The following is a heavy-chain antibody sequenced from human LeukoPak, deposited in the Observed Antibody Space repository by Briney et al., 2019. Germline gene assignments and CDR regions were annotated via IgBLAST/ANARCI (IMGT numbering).Heavy chain of an antibody. J-gene: IGHJ3*02. CDR3: ARDYYYDSSGHDAFDI. V-gene: IGHV4-59*01. CDR2: IYYSAST. D-gene: IGHD3-22*01. Sequence: IYYSASTNSPPSLKSRVTISVDTSKTQFSLKLSSVTAADTAVYYCARDYYYDSSGHDAFDIWGQGTMVAVSS.